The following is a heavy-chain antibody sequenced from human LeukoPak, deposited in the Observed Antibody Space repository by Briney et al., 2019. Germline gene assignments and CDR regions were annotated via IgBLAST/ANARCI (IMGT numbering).Heavy chain of an antibody. V-gene: IGHV4-39*07. CDR3: ARSDGYGLVGI. J-gene: IGHJ3*02. CDR1: GVSISSGSNY. Sequence: PSETLSLTCSVSGVSISSGSNYWGWIRQPPGKTLEWIGSIYSSGSTYYNPSLKSRVIILIDTAKNHFSLNLSSVTAADTAVYYCARSDGYGLVGIWGQGTMVTVSS. D-gene: IGHD3-10*01. CDR2: IYSSGST.